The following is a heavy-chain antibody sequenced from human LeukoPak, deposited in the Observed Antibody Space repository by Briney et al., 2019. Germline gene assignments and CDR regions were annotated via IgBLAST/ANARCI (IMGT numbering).Heavy chain of an antibody. V-gene: IGHV3-73*01. D-gene: IGHD3-10*01. Sequence: GSLRLSCAASGFTFSSYGMHWVRQASGKGLEWVGRIRSKANSYATAYAASVKGRFTISRDDSKNTAYLQMNSLKTEDTAVYYCTGPSGSYSPDYYYYGMNVWGQGTTVTVSS. CDR1: GFTFSSYG. J-gene: IGHJ6*02. CDR3: TGPSGSYSPDYYYYGMNV. CDR2: IRSKANSYAT.